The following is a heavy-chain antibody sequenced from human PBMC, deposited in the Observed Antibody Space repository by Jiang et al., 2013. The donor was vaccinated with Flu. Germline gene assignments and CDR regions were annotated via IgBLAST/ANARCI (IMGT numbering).Heavy chain of an antibody. CDR1: GGSFSGYY. CDR2: INHSGST. J-gene: IGHJ6*02. Sequence: LLKPSETLSLTCAVDGGSFSGYYWTWIRQPPEKGLEWIGQINHSGSTGYNSSLKSRVTISVDTSKNHFSLRLISVTAADTAVYYCARVRWCDYHYGLDVWGQGTTVTVSS. D-gene: IGHD2-21*01. V-gene: IGHV4-34*01. CDR3: ARVRWCDYHYGLDV.